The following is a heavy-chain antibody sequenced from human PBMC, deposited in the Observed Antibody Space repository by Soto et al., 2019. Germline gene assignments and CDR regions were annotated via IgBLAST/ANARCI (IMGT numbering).Heavy chain of an antibody. V-gene: IGHV4-31*03. CDR2: IYSNGDT. Sequence: PSETLSCTCTASSESMNSRGSYCSWIRQHPGQGLEWIGYIYSNGDTYYNPPLKSRVTISVDTSKNQFSLNLTSVTAADTAVYYCARRGGSSSGYYYYDMDVWGQGTPVTESS. CDR3: ARRGGSSSGYYYYDMDV. CDR1: SESMNSRGSY. J-gene: IGHJ6*01. D-gene: IGHD6-6*01.